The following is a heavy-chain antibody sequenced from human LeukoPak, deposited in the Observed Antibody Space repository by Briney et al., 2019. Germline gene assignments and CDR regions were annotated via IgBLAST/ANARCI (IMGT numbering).Heavy chain of an antibody. CDR2: IYYSGST. D-gene: IGHD6-19*01. CDR1: GGSISSSSYY. V-gene: IGHV4-39*07. J-gene: IGHJ4*02. CDR3: ARVYGAVAGWGDLRY. Sequence: SETLSLTCTVSGGSISSSSYYWGWIRQPPGKGLEWIGSIYYSGSTYYNPSLKSRVTISVDTSKNQFSLKLRSVTAADTAVYYCARVYGAVAGWGDLRYWGQGTLVTVSS.